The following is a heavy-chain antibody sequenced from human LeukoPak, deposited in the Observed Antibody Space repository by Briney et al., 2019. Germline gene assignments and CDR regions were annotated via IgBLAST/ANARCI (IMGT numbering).Heavy chain of an antibody. CDR3: ARRRATTSIYMDV. V-gene: IGHV4-34*01. Sequence: SETLSLTCAVYGGSFSGYYWSWIRQPPGKGLEWIGEVNHSGSTNYNPSLKSRVTISVDTSKNQFSLKLSSVTAADTAVYYCARRRATTSIYMDVWGKGTTVTVSS. D-gene: IGHD1-26*01. CDR2: VNHSGST. J-gene: IGHJ6*03. CDR1: GGSFSGYY.